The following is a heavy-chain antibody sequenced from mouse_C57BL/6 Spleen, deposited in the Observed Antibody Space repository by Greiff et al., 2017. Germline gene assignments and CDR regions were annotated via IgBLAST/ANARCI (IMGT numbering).Heavy chain of an antibody. Sequence: VQLQQSGPELVKPGASVKISCKASGYSFTGYYMNWVKQSPEKSLEWIGEINPSTGGTTYNQKFKAKATLTVDKSSSTAYMQLKSLTPEDSAVXYCARKAFCDYWGQGTTLTVSS. J-gene: IGHJ2*01. V-gene: IGHV1-42*01. CDR2: INPSTGGT. CDR3: ARKAFCDY. CDR1: GYSFTGYY.